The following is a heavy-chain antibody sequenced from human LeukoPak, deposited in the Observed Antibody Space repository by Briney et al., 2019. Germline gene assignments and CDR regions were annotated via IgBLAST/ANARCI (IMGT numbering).Heavy chain of an antibody. CDR1: GFTFSSYS. D-gene: IGHD2-15*01. CDR3: ARVSSGGGAY. V-gene: IGHV3-21*01. CDR2: ISSSSSYI. Sequence: GGSLRLSCAASGFTFSSYSMNWVRQAPGKGLEWVSSISSSSSYIYYADSVKGRLTISRDNAKNSLYLQMNSLRAEDTAVYYCARVSSGGGAYWGQGTLVTVSS. J-gene: IGHJ4*02.